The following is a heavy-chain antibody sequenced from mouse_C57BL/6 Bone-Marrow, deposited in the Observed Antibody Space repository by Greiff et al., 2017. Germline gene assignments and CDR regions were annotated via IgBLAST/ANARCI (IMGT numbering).Heavy chain of an antibody. D-gene: IGHD1-1*01. CDR1: GYTFTSYW. J-gene: IGHJ2*01. V-gene: IGHV1-55*01. CDR2: IYPGSGRT. Sequence: QVQLQQPGAELVKPGASVKMSCKASGYTFTSYWITWVKQRPGQGLEWIGDIYPGSGRTNYNEKFKSKATLTVDTSSSTAYMPLSSLTSEDSAVYYGARRRVYYGSFDYWGQGTTLTGSS. CDR3: ARRRVYYGSFDY.